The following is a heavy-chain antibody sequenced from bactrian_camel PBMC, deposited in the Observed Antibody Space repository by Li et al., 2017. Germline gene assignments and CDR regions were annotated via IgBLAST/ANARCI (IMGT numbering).Heavy chain of an antibody. Sequence: HVQLVESGGGSVQAGGSLRLSCVVSGYFSSRYCMAWFRQAPEKEREGVAAIESRGTTSYAPSVKGRFTIAQDSAKSTLYLQMNSLKTEDTGVYYCAAECYGVGPNFRYWGQGTQVTVS. CDR1: GYFSSRYC. J-gene: IGHJ4*01. D-gene: IGHD7*01. CDR2: IESRGTT. CDR3: AAECYGVGPNFRY. V-gene: IGHV3S53*01.